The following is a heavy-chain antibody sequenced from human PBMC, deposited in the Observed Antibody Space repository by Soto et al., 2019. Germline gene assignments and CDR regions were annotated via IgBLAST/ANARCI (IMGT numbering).Heavy chain of an antibody. Sequence: SETLSLTCAVYGGSFSGYYWGWFRQPPGKGLEWIGEVKHSGNINYNPSLKTRLTVSVDTSKNQFSLKLSSVTAADTAVYYCARHQRIGGLDVWGQGTTVTVSS. D-gene: IGHD1-1*01. CDR1: GGSFSGYY. CDR3: ARHQRIGGLDV. CDR2: VKHSGNI. V-gene: IGHV4-34*01. J-gene: IGHJ6*02.